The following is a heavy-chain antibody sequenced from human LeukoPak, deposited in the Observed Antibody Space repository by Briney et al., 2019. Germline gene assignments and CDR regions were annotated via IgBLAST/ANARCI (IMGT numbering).Heavy chain of an antibody. J-gene: IGHJ6*02. V-gene: IGHV4-39*07. CDR3: ARAGRWLQFPRNYGMDV. CDR2: IYYSGTT. CDR1: GGSISSSNYY. Sequence: PSETLSLTCTASGGSISSSNYYWGWIRQPPGKGLEWIGSIYYSGTTYYSSSLKSRVTISVDTSKNQFSLKLSSVTAADTAVYYCARAGRWLQFPRNYGMDVWGQGTTVTVSS. D-gene: IGHD5-24*01.